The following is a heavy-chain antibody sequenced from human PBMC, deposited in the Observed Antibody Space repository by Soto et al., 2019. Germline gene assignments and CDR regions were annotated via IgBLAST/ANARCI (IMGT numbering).Heavy chain of an antibody. CDR2: IIPIFGTA. V-gene: IGHV1-69*13. CDR1: GGTFSSYA. CDR3: ASAARDGYSHFDY. Sequence: GASVKVSCKASGGTFSSYAISWVRQAPGQGLEWMGGIIPIFGTANYAQKFQGRVTITADESTSTAYMELSSLRSEDTAVYYCASAARDGYSHFDYWGQXSLVTVSS. J-gene: IGHJ4*02. D-gene: IGHD4-4*01.